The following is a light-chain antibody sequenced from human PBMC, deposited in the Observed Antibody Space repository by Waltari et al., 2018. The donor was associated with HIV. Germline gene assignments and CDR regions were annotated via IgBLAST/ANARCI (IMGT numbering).Light chain of an antibody. CDR1: SSDVGSNT. CDR2: SNE. Sequence: QSVLTQPPSLSGTPGQRVTISCSGRSSDVGSNTVNWYQQLPGTAPKLLMYSNEERPSGVPDRFSGSKSGTSASLAIRGLRSEDEADYYCAAWDDSLNGLVFGTGTKVTVL. J-gene: IGLJ1*01. CDR3: AAWDDSLNGLV. V-gene: IGLV1-44*01.